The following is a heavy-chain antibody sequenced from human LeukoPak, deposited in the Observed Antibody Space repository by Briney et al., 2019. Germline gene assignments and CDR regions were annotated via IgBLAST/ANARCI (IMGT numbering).Heavy chain of an antibody. V-gene: IGHV3-33*06. Sequence: PGRSLRLSCAASGFTFSSYGMHWVRQAPGKGLEWVAVIWYDGSNKYYADSVKGRFTISRDNSKNTLYLQMNSLRAEDTAVYYCAKVGGSGYDSNYYGMDVWGQGTTVTVSS. CDR1: GFTFSSYG. J-gene: IGHJ6*02. CDR2: IWYDGSNK. CDR3: AKVGGSGYDSNYYGMDV. D-gene: IGHD5-12*01.